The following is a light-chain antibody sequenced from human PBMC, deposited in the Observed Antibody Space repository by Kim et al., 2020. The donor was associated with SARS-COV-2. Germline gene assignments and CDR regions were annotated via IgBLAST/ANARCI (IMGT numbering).Light chain of an antibody. CDR1: ASNIGTKP. CDR3: AVWDDSLNAGV. J-gene: IGLJ3*02. CDR2: NDD. Sequence: GQRVTIPCSGSASNIGTKPVNVYRQVPGTAPQVLIYNDDLRPLGVPDRFSGSKSGTSASLAISGLQSEDEADYYCAVWDDSLNAGVFGGGTKVTVL. V-gene: IGLV1-44*01.